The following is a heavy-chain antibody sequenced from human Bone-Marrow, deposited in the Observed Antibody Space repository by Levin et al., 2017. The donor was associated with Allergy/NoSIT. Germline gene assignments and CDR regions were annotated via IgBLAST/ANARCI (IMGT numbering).Heavy chain of an antibody. CDR1: GGAFGGYY. CDR3: ARYDAYCSSTACSGWFDP. D-gene: IGHD2-2*01. CDR2: INHSGST. J-gene: IGHJ5*02. V-gene: IGHV4-34*01. Sequence: ASETLSLTCAVYGGAFGGYYWTWIRQPPGKGLEWIGEINHSGSTNYNPSLKSRVTISVDTSNNQFSLKLTSVTAADTAVYYCARYDAYCSSTACSGWFDPWGQGTLVTVSS.